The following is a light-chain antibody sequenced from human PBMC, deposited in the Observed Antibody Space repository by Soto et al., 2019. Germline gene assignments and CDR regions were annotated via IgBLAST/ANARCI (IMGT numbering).Light chain of an antibody. CDR3: MQGTHWPPYT. J-gene: IGKJ2*01. CDR1: QSLVHSDGNTY. Sequence: DVVMTQSPLSLPVTLGQPASISCRSSQSLVHSDGNTYLNWFHQRPGQSPRRLIYKVSNRDSGXXXXXXXXGSDTDFTLKISGVEAEDVGVYYCMQGTHWPPYTFGQGTKLEIK. V-gene: IGKV2-30*02. CDR2: KVS.